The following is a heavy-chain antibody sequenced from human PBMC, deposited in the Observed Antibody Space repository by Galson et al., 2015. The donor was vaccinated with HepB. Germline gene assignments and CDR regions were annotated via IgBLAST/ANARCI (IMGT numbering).Heavy chain of an antibody. CDR3: PRPGYGSSWFLDYSHGMDI. CDR2: IRNRANNYAT. V-gene: IGHV3-73*01. CDR1: GFTFSGSG. Sequence: SLRLSCAASGFTFSGSGIHWVRLASGKGLEWVGRIRNRANNYATAYAASVRGRFTVSRDDSKNTAYLQMNSLKTEDTAVYYCPRPGYGSSWFLDYSHGMDIWGQGTTVIVS. J-gene: IGHJ6*02. D-gene: IGHD6-13*01.